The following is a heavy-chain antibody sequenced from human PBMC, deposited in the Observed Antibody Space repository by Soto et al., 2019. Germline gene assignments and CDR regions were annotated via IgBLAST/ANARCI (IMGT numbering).Heavy chain of an antibody. D-gene: IGHD7-27*01. J-gene: IGHJ6*03. V-gene: IGHV3-73*01. Sequence: EVQLVESGGGLVQPGGSLKLSCAASGFTFSGSTMHWVRQASGKGLEWVGRIRSKANSYATAYGASVKGRVTISRDDSKNTAYLQMNSLQTEDTAVDYCTLTGYYYMDVWGKGTTVTVSS. CDR2: IRSKANSYAT. CDR3: TLTGYYYMDV. CDR1: GFTFSGST.